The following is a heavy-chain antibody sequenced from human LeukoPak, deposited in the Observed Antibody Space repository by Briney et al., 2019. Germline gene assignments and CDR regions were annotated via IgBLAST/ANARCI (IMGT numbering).Heavy chain of an antibody. CDR2: ISYGGSNK. D-gene: IGHD4-23*01. V-gene: IGHV3-30-3*01. Sequence: GGSLRLSCAASGFTFSSYAMHWVRQAPGKGLEWVAVISYGGSNKYYADSVKGRFTISRDNSKNTLYLQMNSLRTEDTAVYYCARDIDYSANSIDYWGQGTLVTVSS. CDR1: GFTFSSYA. CDR3: ARDIDYSANSIDY. J-gene: IGHJ4*02.